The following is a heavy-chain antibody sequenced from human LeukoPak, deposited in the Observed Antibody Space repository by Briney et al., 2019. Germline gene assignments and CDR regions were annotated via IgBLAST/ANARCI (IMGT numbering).Heavy chain of an antibody. D-gene: IGHD3-22*01. CDR1: GGSISSYY. CDR2: IYYSGST. V-gene: IGHV4-59*01. Sequence: ASETLSLTCTVSGGSISSYYWNWIRQPPGKGLEWIGYIYYSGSTNYNPSLKSRVTISVDTSKNQFSLKLSSVTAADTAVYYCARFPSYYYDSSGPANMDVWGKGTTVTVSS. CDR3: ARFPSYYYDSSGPANMDV. J-gene: IGHJ6*03.